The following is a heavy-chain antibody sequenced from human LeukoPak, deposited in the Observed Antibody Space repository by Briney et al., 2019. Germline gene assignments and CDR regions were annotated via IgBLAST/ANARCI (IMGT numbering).Heavy chain of an antibody. CDR1: GGSISSGSYY. D-gene: IGHD1-14*01. J-gene: IGHJ6*03. CDR3: ARGRYHYYYMDD. Sequence: SQTLSLTCTVSGGSISSGSYYWSWIRQPAGNGLEWIGRIYTSGSTNYNPSLKSRVTISVDTSKNQFSLKLSSVTAADTAVYYCARGRYHYYYMDDWGKGTTVTVSS. CDR2: IYTSGST. V-gene: IGHV4-61*02.